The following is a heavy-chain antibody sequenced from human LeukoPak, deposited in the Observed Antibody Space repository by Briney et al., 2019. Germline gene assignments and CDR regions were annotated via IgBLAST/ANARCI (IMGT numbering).Heavy chain of an antibody. V-gene: IGHV4-61*02. J-gene: IGHJ5*02. CDR3: ARDQLYCGGDCYHNWFDP. D-gene: IGHD2-21*01. CDR2: IYTSGST. Sequence: PSETLSLTCTVSGGSIGSGSYYWSCIRQPAGKGLEWIGRIYTSGSTNYNPSLMSRVTISVDTSKNQFSLKLSPVTAADTAVYYCARDQLYCGGDCYHNWFDPWGQGTLVTVSS. CDR1: GGSIGSGSYY.